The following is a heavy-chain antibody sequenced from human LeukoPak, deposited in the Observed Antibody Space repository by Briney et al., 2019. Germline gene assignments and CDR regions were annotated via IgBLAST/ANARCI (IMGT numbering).Heavy chain of an antibody. D-gene: IGHD2-15*01. CDR3: VKVVVADDSDY. V-gene: IGHV3-30*14. CDR1: GFTFSSYA. CDR2: ISYDGSNK. J-gene: IGHJ4*02. Sequence: GGSLRLSCAASGFTFSSYAMHWVRQAPGKGLEWVAVISYDGSNKYYADSVKGRFTISRDNSKNTLYLQMSSLRPEDTAVYYCVKVVVADDSDYWGQGTLVTVSS.